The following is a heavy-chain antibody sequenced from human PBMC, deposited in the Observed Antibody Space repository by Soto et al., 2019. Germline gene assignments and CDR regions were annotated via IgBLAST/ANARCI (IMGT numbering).Heavy chain of an antibody. Sequence: SETLSLTCTVSGDSIRGRSCYWGWNRQSPGKGPEWIGTFYYNGKTHYNPLLESRVAISVDAPKNHFTVRLGSLTAADTGLYYCGRRQEYGSPGRFDDWGRRPLVTVSS. CDR1: GDSIRGRSCY. V-gene: IGHV4-39*02. D-gene: IGHD1-26*01. CDR2: FYYNGKT. J-gene: IGHJ4*02. CDR3: GRRQEYGSPGRFDD.